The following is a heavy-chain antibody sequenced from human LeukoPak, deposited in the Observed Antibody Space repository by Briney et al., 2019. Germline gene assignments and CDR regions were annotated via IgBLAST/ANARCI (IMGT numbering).Heavy chain of an antibody. V-gene: IGHV1-2*02. CDR2: INPNSGGT. CDR3: ASSYGSGSYYKPPLFGY. Sequence: ASVKVSCKASGYTFTGYYMHWVRQAPGQGLEWMGWINPNSGGTNYAQKFQGRVTMTRDTSISTAYMELSRLRSDDTAVYYCASSYGSGSYYKPPLFGYWGQGTLVTVSS. J-gene: IGHJ4*02. D-gene: IGHD3-10*01. CDR1: GYTFTGYY.